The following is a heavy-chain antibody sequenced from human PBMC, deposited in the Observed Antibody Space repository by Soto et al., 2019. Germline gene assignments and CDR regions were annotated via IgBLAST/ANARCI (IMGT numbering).Heavy chain of an antibody. V-gene: IGHV1-18*01. CDR2: ISAHNGNT. Sequence: QVHLVQSGAEVKKPGASVKVSCKGSGYIFTTYGITWVRQAPGQGLEWMGWISAHNGNTNYAQKLQGRVTVTRDTSTITAYMELSNLRSDDPAVYYCARGRYGDYWGQGALVTVSS. D-gene: IGHD1-1*01. CDR3: ARGRYGDY. J-gene: IGHJ4*02. CDR1: GYIFTTYG.